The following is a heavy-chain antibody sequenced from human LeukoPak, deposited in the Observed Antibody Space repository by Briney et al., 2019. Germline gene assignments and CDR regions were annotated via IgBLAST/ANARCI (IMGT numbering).Heavy chain of an antibody. CDR3: ARDIYSSSWYGGGEGYFDY. D-gene: IGHD6-13*01. V-gene: IGHV4-39*07. CDR2: INHSGST. CDR1: GGSISSSSYY. Sequence: SETLSLTCTVSGGSISSSSYYWSWIRQPPGKGLEWIGEINHSGSTNYNPSLKSRVTISVDTSKNQFSLKLSSVTAADTAVYYCARDIYSSSWYGGGEGYFDYWGQGTLVTVSS. J-gene: IGHJ4*02.